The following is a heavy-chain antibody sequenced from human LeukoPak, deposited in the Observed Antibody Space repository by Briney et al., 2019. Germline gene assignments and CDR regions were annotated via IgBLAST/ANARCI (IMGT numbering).Heavy chain of an antibody. CDR1: SGSFSAYY. J-gene: IGHJ4*02. CDR3: AREGVGLAIGAY. V-gene: IGHV4-34*01. Sequence: SETLSLTCAVYSGSFSAYYWSWIRQPPGKGLERIGEINHSGSTNYNPSLKSRVTILVGTSKNQFSLKLSSVTAADTAVYYCAREGVGLAIGAYWGQGTLVTVSS. CDR2: INHSGST. D-gene: IGHD3-10*01.